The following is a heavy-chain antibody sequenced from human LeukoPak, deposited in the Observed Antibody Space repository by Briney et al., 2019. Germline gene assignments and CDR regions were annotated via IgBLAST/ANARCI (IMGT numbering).Heavy chain of an antibody. CDR2: INPNTGGT. CDR1: GYTFIGYY. D-gene: IGHD3-22*01. J-gene: IGHJ4*02. CDR3: ARGLNYYDSSGYQKPYYFDY. Sequence: ASVKVSCKASGYTFIGYYMYWVRQAPGQGLEWMGWINPNTGGTKYAQKFEGRVTMTRDTSISTAYMELSRLRSDDTAVYYCARGLNYYDSSGYQKPYYFDYWGQGTLVTVSS. V-gene: IGHV1-2*02.